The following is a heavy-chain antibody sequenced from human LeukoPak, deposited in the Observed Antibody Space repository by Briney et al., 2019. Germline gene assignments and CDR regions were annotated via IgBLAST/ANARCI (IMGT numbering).Heavy chain of an antibody. CDR1: GYTFTAYA. J-gene: IGHJ4*02. V-gene: IGHV1-3*01. D-gene: IGHD5-24*01. CDR2: ISAANGYA. CDR3: AIRDGYRDY. Sequence: ASVKVSCKASGYTFTAYAIHWVRQAPGQTLELLGWISAANGYAKYSPKLQGRVVITRDTSASTAYMELSSLTSEDKAVYYCAIRDGYRDYWGQGTLVSVSS.